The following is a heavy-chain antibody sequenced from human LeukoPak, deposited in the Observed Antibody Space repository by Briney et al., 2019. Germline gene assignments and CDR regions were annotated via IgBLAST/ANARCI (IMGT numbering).Heavy chain of an antibody. CDR2: IYSSGNT. V-gene: IGHV4-59*08. Sequence: SETLSLTCTVSGGSISNYYWSWIRQPPGKGLEWIAYIYSSGNTNYNPSLKGRVIISVDTSKNQFSLKVYSVTAADTAVYYCASHPSWPDYGGTFDYWGQGTPVTVSS. CDR1: GGSISNYY. CDR3: ASHPSWPDYGGTFDY. D-gene: IGHD4-17*01. J-gene: IGHJ4*02.